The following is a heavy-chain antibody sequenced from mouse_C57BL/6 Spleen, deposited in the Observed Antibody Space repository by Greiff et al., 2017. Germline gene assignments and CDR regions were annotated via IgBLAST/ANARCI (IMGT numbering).Heavy chain of an antibody. CDR2: IDPENGDT. J-gene: IGHJ2*01. V-gene: IGHV14-4*01. CDR1: GFNIKDDY. Sequence: EVQLQQSGAELVRPRASVKLSCTASGFNIKDDYMHWVKQRPEQGLEWIGWIDPENGDTEYASKFQGKATITADTSSNTAYLQLSSLTSEDTAVYYCTADCFGSSYDYWGQGTTLTVSS. CDR3: TADCFGSSYDY. D-gene: IGHD1-1*01.